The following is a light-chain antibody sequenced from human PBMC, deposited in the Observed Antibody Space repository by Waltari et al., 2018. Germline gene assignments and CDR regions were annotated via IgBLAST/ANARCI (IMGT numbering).Light chain of an antibody. CDR1: QSVTTN. CDR3: HQYNDGPPFN. Sequence: EIVMTQSPATLSVSPGERAILSCRARQSVTTNLAWYQQKPGPAPRLLIYGASTRATDIPARFGGSGSGTEFTLTISSLQSEDCAVYYCHQYNDGPPFNFGQGTKLEIK. CDR2: GAS. J-gene: IGKJ2*01. V-gene: IGKV3-15*01.